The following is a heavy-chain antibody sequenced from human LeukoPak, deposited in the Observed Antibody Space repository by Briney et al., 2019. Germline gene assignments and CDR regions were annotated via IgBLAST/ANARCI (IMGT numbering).Heavy chain of an antibody. Sequence: GGSLRLPCAASGFTFSRYWMHWVRQDPGKGLEWVSRITGDGGGTNNADSVKGRFTISRDNTKNTLYLQMNSLRVEDTAVYYCAKAIVPSATSPYDYWGHGIMVTVSS. CDR2: ITGDGGGT. CDR1: GFTFSRYW. J-gene: IGHJ4*01. D-gene: IGHD2-2*01. V-gene: IGHV3-74*01. CDR3: AKAIVPSATSPYDY.